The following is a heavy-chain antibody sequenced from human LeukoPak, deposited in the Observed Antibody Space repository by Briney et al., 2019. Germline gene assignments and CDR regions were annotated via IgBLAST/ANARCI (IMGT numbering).Heavy chain of an antibody. V-gene: IGHV3-23*01. CDR1: GFNFYNYA. Sequence: PGGSLRLSCAASGFNFYNYAMSWVRQAPGKGLEWVSGISASGGNTYYSDSVKGRFTISRDNSKSTLYLQMNSLRAEDTAVFHCAKSSLLEWLSRQSWFDSWGQGTLVTVSS. CDR2: ISASGGNT. D-gene: IGHD3-3*01. J-gene: IGHJ5*01. CDR3: AKSSLLEWLSRQSWFDS.